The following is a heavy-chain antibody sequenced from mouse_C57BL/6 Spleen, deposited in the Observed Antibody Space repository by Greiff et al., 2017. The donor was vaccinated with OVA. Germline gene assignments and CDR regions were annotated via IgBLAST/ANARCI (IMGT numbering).Heavy chain of an antibody. D-gene: IGHD1-1*01. CDR2: IDPSDSYT. CDR1: GYTFTSYW. J-gene: IGHJ2*01. Sequence: VQLQQSGAELVKPGASVKLSCKASGYTFTSYWMQWVKQRPGQGLEWIGEIDPSDSYTNYNQKFKGKATLTVDTSSSTAYMQLSSLTSEDSAVYYCARADYGSSWGQGTTLTVSS. V-gene: IGHV1-50*01. CDR3: ARADYGSS.